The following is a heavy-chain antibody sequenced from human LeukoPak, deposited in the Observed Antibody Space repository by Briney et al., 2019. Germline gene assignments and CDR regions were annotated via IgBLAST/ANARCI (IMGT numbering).Heavy chain of an antibody. J-gene: IGHJ6*02. CDR2: IYYSGST. V-gene: IGHV4-39*01. Sequence: SETLSLTCTVSGGSISSSSYYWGWIRQPPGKGLEWIGSIYYSGSTHYNPSLKSRVTISVDTSKNQFSLKLSSVTAADTAVYYCAKHQCSGTRCYNFYFYAMDVWGQGTTVTVSS. D-gene: IGHD2-2*02. CDR1: GGSISSSSYY. CDR3: AKHQCSGTRCYNFYFYAMDV.